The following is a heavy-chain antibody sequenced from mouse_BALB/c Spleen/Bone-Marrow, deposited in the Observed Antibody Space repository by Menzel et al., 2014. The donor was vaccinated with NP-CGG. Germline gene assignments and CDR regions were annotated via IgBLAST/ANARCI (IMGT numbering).Heavy chain of an antibody. J-gene: IGHJ1*01. D-gene: IGHD2-14*01. CDR1: GYTFTSYW. Sequence: QVQLQQSGAELVRPGASVKLSCKASGYTFTSYWINWVKQRPGQGLEWIGNIYPSDGYANYNQEFKDKATLTVDKSSSTAYTQLSSPTSEDSAVYYCTRGGYDAFYWYFDVWGAGTTVTVSS. V-gene: IGHV1-69*02. CDR2: IYPSDGYA. CDR3: TRGGYDAFYWYFDV.